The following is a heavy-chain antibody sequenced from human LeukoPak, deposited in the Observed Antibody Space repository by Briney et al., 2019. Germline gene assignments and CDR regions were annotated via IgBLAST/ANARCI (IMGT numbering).Heavy chain of an antibody. CDR2: INSDGSST. J-gene: IGHJ4*02. CDR1: GFTFSSYW. Sequence: GGSLRLSCAASGFTFSSYWMHWVRHAPGKGLVWVSPINSDGSSTTYAGSVKGRFTISRDNAKNTLYLQMNSLRAEDTAVYYCARDRLHYGEYEKTFDYWGQGTLVTVSS. V-gene: IGHV3-74*01. D-gene: IGHD4-17*01. CDR3: ARDRLHYGEYEKTFDY.